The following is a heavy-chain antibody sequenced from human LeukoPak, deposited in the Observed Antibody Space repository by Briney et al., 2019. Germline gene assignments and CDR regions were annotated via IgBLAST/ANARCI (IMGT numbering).Heavy chain of an antibody. Sequence: GGSLRLSCAASGFTFSSYSMNWVRQAPGKGLEWVSSISSSSGYIYYADSVKGRFTISRDNAKNSLYLQMNSLRAEDTAVYYCARDQRRYYYDSSGYYPDAFDIWGQGTMVTVSS. V-gene: IGHV3-21*01. CDR2: ISSSSGYI. CDR3: ARDQRRYYYDSSGYYPDAFDI. J-gene: IGHJ3*02. CDR1: GFTFSSYS. D-gene: IGHD3-22*01.